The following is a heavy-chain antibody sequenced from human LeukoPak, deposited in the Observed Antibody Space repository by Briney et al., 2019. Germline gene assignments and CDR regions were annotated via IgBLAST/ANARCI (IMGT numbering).Heavy chain of an antibody. CDR2: INHSGGT. CDR3: ARVRKYYYDSSGFLDY. Sequence: PSETLSLTCAVYRGSFSGYYWSWIRQPPGKGLEWIGEINHSGGTNYNPSLKSRVTISVDTSKNQFSLKLSSVTAADTAVYYCARVRKYYYDSSGFLDYWGQGTLVTVSS. D-gene: IGHD3-22*01. CDR1: RGSFSGYY. J-gene: IGHJ4*02. V-gene: IGHV4-34*01.